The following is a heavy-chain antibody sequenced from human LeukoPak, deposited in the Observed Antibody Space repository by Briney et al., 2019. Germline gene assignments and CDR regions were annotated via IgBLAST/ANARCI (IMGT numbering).Heavy chain of an antibody. J-gene: IGHJ4*02. Sequence: SETLSLTCAVYGGSFSGYYWSWIRQPPGKGLEWIGEINHSGSTYYNPSLKSRVTISVDTSKNQFSLKLTSVTAADTAVYYCARVGAVAKSGGIDYWGQGTLVTVSS. CDR3: ARVGAVAKSGGIDY. CDR2: INHSGST. V-gene: IGHV4-34*01. D-gene: IGHD6-19*01. CDR1: GGSFSGYY.